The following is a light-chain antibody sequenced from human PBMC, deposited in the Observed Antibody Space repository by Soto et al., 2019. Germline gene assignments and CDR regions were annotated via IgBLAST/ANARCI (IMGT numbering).Light chain of an antibody. V-gene: IGLV2-23*01. CDR2: EGS. CDR1: SSDVGSYNL. Sequence: QPASVSGSPGQSITISCTGTSSDVGSYNLVSWYQQHPGKAPKLMIYEGSKRPSGVSNRFSGSKSGNTASLTISGLQAEDEADYYCCSYAGSSTHVVFGGGTQLTVL. J-gene: IGLJ2*01. CDR3: CSYAGSSTHVV.